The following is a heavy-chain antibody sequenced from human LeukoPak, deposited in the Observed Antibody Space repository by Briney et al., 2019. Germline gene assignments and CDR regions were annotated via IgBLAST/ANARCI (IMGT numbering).Heavy chain of an antibody. Sequence: SETLSLTCAVYGGSFSGYYWSWIRQPPGKGLEWIGEINHSGSTNYNPSLKSRVTISVDTSKNQFSLKLSSVTAADTAVYYCARVRQQLVPGGGYKYAWGQGTTVTVSS. D-gene: IGHD6-6*01. CDR3: ARVRQQLVPGGGYKYA. CDR1: GGSFSGYY. V-gene: IGHV4-34*01. CDR2: INHSGST. J-gene: IGHJ6*02.